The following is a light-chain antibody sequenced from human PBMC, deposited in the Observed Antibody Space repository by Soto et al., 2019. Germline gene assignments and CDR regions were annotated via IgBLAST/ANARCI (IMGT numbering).Light chain of an antibody. CDR2: DAS. CDR3: QQYGGSPQFT. Sequence: EIVLTQSPATLSLSPGDRATLSCRASQSVSSYLSWYQQRPGQAPRLLIYDASNRATGIPARFSGSGSGTDFTLTISSLEPEDFAVYYCQQYGGSPQFTFGPGTKVEI. V-gene: IGKV3-11*01. J-gene: IGKJ3*01. CDR1: QSVSSY.